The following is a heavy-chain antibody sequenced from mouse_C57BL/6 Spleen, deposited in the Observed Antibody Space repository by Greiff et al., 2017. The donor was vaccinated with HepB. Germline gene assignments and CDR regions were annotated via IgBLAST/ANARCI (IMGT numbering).Heavy chain of an antibody. Sequence: QVQLKQSGAELVMPGASVKLSCKASGYTFTSYWMHWVKQRPGQGLEWIGEIDPSDSYTNYNQKFKGKSTLTVDKSSSTAYMQLSSLTSEDSAVYYCARGDYGSSTGFAYWGQGTLVTVSA. CDR1: GYTFTSYW. J-gene: IGHJ3*01. D-gene: IGHD1-1*01. CDR2: IDPSDSYT. V-gene: IGHV1-69*01. CDR3: ARGDYGSSTGFAY.